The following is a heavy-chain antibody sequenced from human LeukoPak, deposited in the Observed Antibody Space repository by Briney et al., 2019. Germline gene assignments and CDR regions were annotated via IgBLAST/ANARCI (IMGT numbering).Heavy chain of an antibody. CDR2: ISSNGGST. D-gene: IGHD6-6*01. Sequence: GGSLRLSCAASGFTSSSYAMHWVRQAPGKGLEYVSAISSNGGSTYYANSVKGRFTISRDNSKNTLYLQMGSLRAEDMAVYYCARDQGSSSPEYYFDYWGQGTLVTVSS. J-gene: IGHJ4*02. CDR1: GFTSSSYA. CDR3: ARDQGSSSPEYYFDY. V-gene: IGHV3-64*01.